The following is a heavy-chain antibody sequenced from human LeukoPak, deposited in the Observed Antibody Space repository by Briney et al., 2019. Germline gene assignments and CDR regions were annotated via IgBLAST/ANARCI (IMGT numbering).Heavy chain of an antibody. CDR2: IGHSGGDS. CDR1: GFTFSRYV. CDR3: ASEIVVVIDIRPTRDY. Sequence: GGSLRLSCEVSGFTFSRYVMSWVRQAPGKGLEWVSSIGHSGGDSYYADSVRGRFSISRDNSKNTLYLQMSSLRVEDTAVYYCASEIVVVIDIRPTRDYWGQGTLVIVSS. D-gene: IGHD2-21*01. V-gene: IGHV3-23*01. J-gene: IGHJ4*02.